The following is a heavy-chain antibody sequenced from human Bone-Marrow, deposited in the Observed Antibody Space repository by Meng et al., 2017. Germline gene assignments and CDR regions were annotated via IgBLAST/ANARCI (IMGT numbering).Heavy chain of an antibody. CDR2: IFYTGSA. V-gene: IGHV4-31*03. CDR1: GGAIRSRDHY. Sequence: GQFQVSGPGLVKSSQAVSLTCTVSGGAIRSRDHYWSWVRQYPGKGLEWIGSIFYTGSAYYNPSLKSRIYISIDTSKNQFSLKLNSVTAADTAVYYCARDRHYDVSTGYGWFDPWGQGTLVTVSS. D-gene: IGHD3-9*01. J-gene: IGHJ5*02. CDR3: ARDRHYDVSTGYGWFDP.